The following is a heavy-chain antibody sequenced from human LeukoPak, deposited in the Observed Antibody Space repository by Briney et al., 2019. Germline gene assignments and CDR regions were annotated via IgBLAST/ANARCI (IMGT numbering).Heavy chain of an antibody. D-gene: IGHD3-22*01. CDR3: ARGRRVTMIVVVNPNLSWFDP. CDR1: GFTFSSYV. Sequence: PGGSLRLSCAASGFTFSSYVMSWVRQAPGKGLEWVSAISGSGGSTYYADSVKGRFTISRDNSKNTLYLQMNSLRAEDTAVYYCARGRRVTMIVVVNPNLSWFDPWGQGTLVTVSS. V-gene: IGHV3-23*01. CDR2: ISGSGGST. J-gene: IGHJ5*02.